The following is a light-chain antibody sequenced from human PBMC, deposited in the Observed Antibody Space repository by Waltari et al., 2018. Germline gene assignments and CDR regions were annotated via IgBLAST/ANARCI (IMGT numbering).Light chain of an antibody. CDR2: RNN. CDR3: SAWDSNLSAWV. Sequence: QAGLTQPPSVSKALRQTATLTCTGNSNNVGNQGAAWLQQHQGHPPKLLSYRNNNRPSGGPERFSASRSGNTASLTITGLQPEDEADYYCSAWDSNLSAWVFGGGTKLSVL. J-gene: IGLJ3*02. CDR1: SNNVGNQG. V-gene: IGLV10-54*04.